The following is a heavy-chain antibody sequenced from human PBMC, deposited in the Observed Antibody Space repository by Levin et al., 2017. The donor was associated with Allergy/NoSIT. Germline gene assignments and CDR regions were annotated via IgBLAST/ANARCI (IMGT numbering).Heavy chain of an antibody. CDR2: IYWDDDK. J-gene: IGHJ4*02. CDR1: GIPLSTSGVG. D-gene: IGHD3-10*01. V-gene: IGHV2-5*02. CDR3: ARFIGRQVRGGSYQRDIDY. Sequence: SGPTLVKPTQTLTLTCSVSGIPLSTSGVGVGWIRQPPGKALEWLALIYWDDDKHYRPSQKNRLTITKDTSKNQVVLTMTNMDPVDTATYYCARFIGRQVRGGSYQRDIDYWGQGILVTVSS.